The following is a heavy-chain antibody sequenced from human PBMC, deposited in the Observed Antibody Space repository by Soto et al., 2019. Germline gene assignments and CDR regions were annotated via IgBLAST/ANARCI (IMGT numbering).Heavy chain of an antibody. V-gene: IGHV3-48*02. D-gene: IGHD2-2*01. CDR2: ISASSNTM. Sequence: EVQLVESGGGLVQPGGSLRLSCAASGFTFSSYSMNWVRQAPGKGLEWVSYISASSNTMYYTDSVKGRFTISRDTAKNSPYRQMNSLRDEDTPVYYCASDCISTPRYERGGGFDTWGQGTRVTVSS. CDR1: GFTFSSYS. J-gene: IGHJ5*02. CDR3: ASDCISTPRYERGGGFDT.